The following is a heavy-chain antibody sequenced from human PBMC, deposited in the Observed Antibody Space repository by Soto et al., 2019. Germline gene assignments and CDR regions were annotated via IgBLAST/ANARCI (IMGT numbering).Heavy chain of an antibody. CDR1: GGSVSVYY. Sequence: SKTLSLTCLISGGSVSVYYWSLIRQSTGQGLEWIGYIYASGSPYYNPSLRSRVTISADTSKNQISLKLTSPTAADTAVYYCARGAGSSPQQYWGRGTLVTISS. D-gene: IGHD6-19*01. CDR2: IYASGSP. V-gene: IGHV4-59*02. CDR3: ARGAGSSPQQY. J-gene: IGHJ4*02.